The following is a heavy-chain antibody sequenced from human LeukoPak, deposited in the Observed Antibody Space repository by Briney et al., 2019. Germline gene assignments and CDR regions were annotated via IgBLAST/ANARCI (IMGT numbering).Heavy chain of an antibody. V-gene: IGHV3-23*01. CDR1: GFTFSSYA. D-gene: IGHD6-19*01. J-gene: IGHJ4*02. Sequence: GGSLILSCAASGFTFSSYAMSWVRQAPGKGLEWVSAISGSGGSTYYADSVKGRFTISRDNSKNTLYLQMNSLRAEDTAVYYCAKETSSGWESLYYFDYWGQGTLVTVSS. CDR3: AKETSSGWESLYYFDY. CDR2: ISGSGGST.